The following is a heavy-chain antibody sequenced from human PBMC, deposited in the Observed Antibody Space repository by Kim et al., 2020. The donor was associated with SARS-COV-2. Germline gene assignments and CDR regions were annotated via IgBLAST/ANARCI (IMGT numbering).Heavy chain of an antibody. V-gene: IGHV1-69*02. CDR2: IIPILGIA. CDR3: ARALLSSEYSSGWYNYYYYGMDV. CDR1: GGTFSSYT. Sequence: SVKVSCKASGGTFSSYTISWVRQAPGQGLEWMGRIIPILGIADYAQKFQGRVTITADKSTSTAYMELSSLTSEDTAMYYCARALLSSEYSSGWYNYYYYGMDVWGQGTTVTVSS. J-gene: IGHJ6*02. D-gene: IGHD6-19*01.